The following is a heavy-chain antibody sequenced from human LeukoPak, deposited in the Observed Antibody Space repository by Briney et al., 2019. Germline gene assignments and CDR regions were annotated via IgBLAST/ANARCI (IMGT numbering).Heavy chain of an antibody. CDR2: ISSSDSTI. CDR1: GFTFSDYY. Sequence: GGSLRLSCAASGFTFSDYYMSWIRQAPGKGLGWVSYISSSDSTIYYADSVKGRFTISRDNAKNSLYLQMNSLRAEDTAVYYCARRGYSSGWNRFDYWGQGTLVTVSS. D-gene: IGHD6-25*01. J-gene: IGHJ4*02. V-gene: IGHV3-11*04. CDR3: ARRGYSSGWNRFDY.